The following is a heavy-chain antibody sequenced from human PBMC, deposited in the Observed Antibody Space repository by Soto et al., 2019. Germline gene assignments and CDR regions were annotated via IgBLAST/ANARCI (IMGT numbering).Heavy chain of an antibody. J-gene: IGHJ4*02. CDR1: GFTFSNYG. D-gene: IGHD5-12*01. CDR2: ITGSGDTT. Sequence: PGGSLRLSCAASGFTFSNYGMSWVRQAPGQGLEWVSTITGSGDTTYYADSVKGRFTPSRDNSKNTLFLQMNSLRADDTAVYFCAKGGGGYLDYWGQGTLVTVSS. V-gene: IGHV3-23*01. CDR3: AKGGGGYLDY.